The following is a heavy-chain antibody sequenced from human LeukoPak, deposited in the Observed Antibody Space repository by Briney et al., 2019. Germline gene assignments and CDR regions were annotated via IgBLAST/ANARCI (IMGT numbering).Heavy chain of an antibody. Sequence: GGSLRISCAASGFTFSPSGMTWVRQAPGKGLEWVSTIATGSSHIFYADSVKGRFTTSRDDAKNSLYLQLHSLRTEDTGIYYCARDGPNWSRDCWGKGTLVTVSS. D-gene: IGHD7-27*01. CDR1: GFTFSPSG. CDR2: IATGSSHI. J-gene: IGHJ4*02. V-gene: IGHV3-21*01. CDR3: ARDGPNWSRDC.